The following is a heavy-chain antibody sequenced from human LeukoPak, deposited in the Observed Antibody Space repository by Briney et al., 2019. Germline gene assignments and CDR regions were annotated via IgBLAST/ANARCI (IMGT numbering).Heavy chain of an antibody. J-gene: IGHJ1*01. V-gene: IGHV4-34*01. Sequence: SETLSLTCAVYGGSFSGYYWSWIRQPPGKGLEWIGEINHSGSTSYNPSLKSRVTISVDTSKNQFSLKLSSVTAADTAVYYCARGPRITMVRGVNRDFQHWGQGTLVTVSS. CDR1: GGSFSGYY. CDR3: ARGPRITMVRGVNRDFQH. CDR2: INHSGST. D-gene: IGHD3-10*01.